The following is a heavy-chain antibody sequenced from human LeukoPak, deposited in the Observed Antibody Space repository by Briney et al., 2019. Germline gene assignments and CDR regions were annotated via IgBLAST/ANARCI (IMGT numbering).Heavy chain of an antibody. D-gene: IGHD3-22*01. V-gene: IGHV4-31*03. CDR2: IYYSGST. Sequence: SETLSLTCTVSGGSISSGGYYWSWIRQHPGKGLEWIGYIYYSGSTYYNPSLKSRVTISVDTSKNQFSLKLSSVTAADTAVYYCASGISSGYAGNDAFDIWGQRTMVTVSS. J-gene: IGHJ3*02. CDR1: GGSISSGGYY. CDR3: ASGISSGYAGNDAFDI.